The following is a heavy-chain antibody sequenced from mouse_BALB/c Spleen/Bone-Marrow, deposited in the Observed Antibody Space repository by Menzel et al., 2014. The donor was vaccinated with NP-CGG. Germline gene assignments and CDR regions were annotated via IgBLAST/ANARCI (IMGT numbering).Heavy chain of an antibody. CDR1: GYTFTDYY. Sequence: QVQLQQSGAELARPGASVKLSCRASGYTFTDYYVSWVKQRTGQGLEWIGEIYPGSGNTYYNEKFKGKATLTADRSSSTAYMQLSSLTSEDYAVYFCARAASLDYWGQGTSVTVSS. CDR2: IYPGSGNT. J-gene: IGHJ4*01. CDR3: ARAASLDY. V-gene: IGHV1-77*01.